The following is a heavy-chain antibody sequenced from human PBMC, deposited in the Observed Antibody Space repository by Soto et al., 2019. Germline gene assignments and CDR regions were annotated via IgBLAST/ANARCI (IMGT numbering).Heavy chain of an antibody. CDR1: GFTFSSYG. V-gene: IGHV3-30*03. CDR3: ARDSASYSSSSGSYWYFDL. D-gene: IGHD6-6*01. CDR2: ISYDGSNK. J-gene: IGHJ2*01. Sequence: QVQLVESGGGVVQPGRSLRLSCAASGFTFSSYGMHWVRQAPGKGLEWVAVISYDGSNKYYADSVKGRFTISRDNVKNSLYLQMNSLRDEDTAVYYCARDSASYSSSSGSYWYFDLWGRGTLVSVSS.